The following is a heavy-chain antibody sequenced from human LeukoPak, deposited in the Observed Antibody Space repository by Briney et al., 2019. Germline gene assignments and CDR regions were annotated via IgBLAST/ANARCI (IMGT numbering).Heavy chain of an antibody. J-gene: IGHJ3*02. V-gene: IGHV3-30*02. Sequence: GGSLRLSCAASGFNFSNYGMNWIRQTPGKGLEWVSFIGSDANDKRYGDSVKGRFAISRDNSKNSVFLEMNRLTVQDTAVYYRANEDGTSDIWGQGTMVSVFS. CDR3: ANEDGTSDI. CDR1: GFNFSNYG. CDR2: IGSDANDK.